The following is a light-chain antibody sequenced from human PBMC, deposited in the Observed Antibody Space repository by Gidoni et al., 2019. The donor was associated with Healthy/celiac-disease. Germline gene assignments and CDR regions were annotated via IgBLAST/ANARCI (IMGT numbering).Light chain of an antibody. V-gene: IGLV2-14*01. J-gene: IGLJ1*01. CDR2: EVS. Sequence: QSALTQPASVSGSTGQSITISCTGTCSDVGGYNYVSWHQQHPGKAPKLMIYEVSNRPSGVSNRFSGSKSGNTASLTISGLQAEDEADYYCSSYTSSSPKVFGTGTKVTVL. CDR1: CSDVGGYNY. CDR3: SSYTSSSPKV.